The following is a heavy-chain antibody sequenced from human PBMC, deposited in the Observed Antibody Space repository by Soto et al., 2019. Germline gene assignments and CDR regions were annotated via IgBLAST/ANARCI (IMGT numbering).Heavy chain of an antibody. V-gene: IGHV3-21*06. D-gene: IGHD6-13*01. J-gene: IGHJ4*02. CDR1: GFTFTSYT. CDR3: ARARVYATGPLDF. CDR2: ISSSSDYI. Sequence: GGSLRLSCAASGFTFTSYTMNWVRQAPGKGLEWVSSISSSSDYIYYADSMKGRVTISRDNAKNSLFLNMNSLTGEDTAVYYCARARVYATGPLDFWGQGTLVTVSS.